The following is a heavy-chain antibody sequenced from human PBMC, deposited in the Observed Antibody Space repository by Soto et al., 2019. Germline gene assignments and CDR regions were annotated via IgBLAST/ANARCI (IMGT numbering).Heavy chain of an antibody. CDR1: GFTVSSNY. CDR3: AAEVGATSPNYYYGMDV. CDR2: IYSGGST. D-gene: IGHD1-26*01. Sequence: GGSLRLSCAASGFTVSSNYMSWVRQAPGKGLEWVSVIYSGGSTYYADSVKGRFTISRDNSKNTLYLQMNSLRAEDTAVYYCAAEVGATSPNYYYGMDVWGQGTTVTVSS. V-gene: IGHV3-53*01. J-gene: IGHJ6*02.